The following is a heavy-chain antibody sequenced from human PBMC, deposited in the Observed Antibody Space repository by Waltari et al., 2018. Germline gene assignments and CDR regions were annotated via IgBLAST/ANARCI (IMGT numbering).Heavy chain of an antibody. J-gene: IGHJ2*01. D-gene: IGHD6-19*01. CDR3: ARAPGIAVAGGNWYFDL. CDR2: IYYRWSI. CDR1: GGSISSGGYY. V-gene: IGHV4-31*03. Sequence: QVQLQESGPGLVKPSQTLSLTCTVSGGSISSGGYYWSWIRQHPGKGLEWIGYIYYRWSIYYNPSLKSRVTISVDTSKNQFSLKLSSVTAADTAVYYCARAPGIAVAGGNWYFDLWGRGTLVTVSS.